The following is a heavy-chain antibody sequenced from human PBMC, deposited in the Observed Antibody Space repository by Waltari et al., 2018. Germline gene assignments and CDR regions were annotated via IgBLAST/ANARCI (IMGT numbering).Heavy chain of an antibody. Sequence: EVQLVQSGAEVKKPGESLKISCKGSGYSFTSYWIGWVRQMPGKGLEWMGIIYPGDSDTRYSPSFQGQVTISADKSKNTLYLQMNSLRAEDTAVYYCATGGRYCSGGSCPPAAPFDYWGQGTLVTVSS. J-gene: IGHJ4*02. CDR3: ATGGRYCSGGSCPPAAPFDY. D-gene: IGHD2-15*01. V-gene: IGHV5-51*01. CDR2: IYPGDSDT. CDR1: GYSFTSYW.